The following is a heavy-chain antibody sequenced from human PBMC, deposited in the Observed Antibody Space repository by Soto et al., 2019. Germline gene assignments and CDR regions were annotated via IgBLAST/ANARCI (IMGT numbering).Heavy chain of an antibody. CDR3: AREIAVAGKTSDVFDI. Sequence: QVQLVQSGAEVRKPGSSVKVSGKASGGTFSSYTFSWVRQAPGQGLEWMGRIVPILGIGNYAQKFQGSVTITADKSTSTAYMELSSLRSEDTAVYYCAREIAVAGKTSDVFDIWGQGTMVIVSS. CDR1: GGTFSSYT. D-gene: IGHD6-19*01. CDR2: IVPILGIG. V-gene: IGHV1-69*02. J-gene: IGHJ3*02.